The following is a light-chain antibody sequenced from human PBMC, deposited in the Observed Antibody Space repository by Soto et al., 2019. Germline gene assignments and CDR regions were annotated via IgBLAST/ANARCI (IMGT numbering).Light chain of an antibody. J-gene: IGKJ4*01. V-gene: IGKV3-20*01. CDR3: QQYGSSPLT. CDR1: QSVRSNF. CDR2: GVS. Sequence: EIVLTQSPATLSVSPGERVTLSCRASQSVRSNFFAWYQHQAGQAPRLLMYGVSSRATGIPDRFSGSGTGTEFTLTISRLEPEDFAVYYCQQYGSSPLTFGGGTKVDIK.